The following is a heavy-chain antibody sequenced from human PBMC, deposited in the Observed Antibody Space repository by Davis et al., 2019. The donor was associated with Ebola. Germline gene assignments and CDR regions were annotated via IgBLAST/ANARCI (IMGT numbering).Heavy chain of an antibody. CDR3: ASSAWYCGGDCYSGVLGAFDI. D-gene: IGHD2-21*02. J-gene: IGHJ3*02. CDR1: RYSFTSYW. Sequence: GESLKISCKGSRYSFTSYWIGWVRQMPGKGLEWMGIIYPGDSDTRYSPSFQGQVTISADKSISTAYLQWSSLKASDTAMYYCASSAWYCGGDCYSGVLGAFDIWGQGTMVTVSS. CDR2: IYPGDSDT. V-gene: IGHV5-51*01.